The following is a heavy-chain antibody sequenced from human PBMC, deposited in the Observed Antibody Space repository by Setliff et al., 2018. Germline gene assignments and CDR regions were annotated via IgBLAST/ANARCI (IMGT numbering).Heavy chain of an antibody. Sequence: GESLKISCAASGFTFSSHAMSWVRQAPGNGLEWVSSVSGSGGSTHYADSVKGRFTISRDNSKNSLYLQAEGLRAEDTAVYYCARGSYSSSFGGQGTLVTVSS. V-gene: IGHV3-23*01. D-gene: IGHD6-6*01. CDR3: ARGSYSSSF. J-gene: IGHJ4*02. CDR1: GFTFSSHA. CDR2: VSGSGGST.